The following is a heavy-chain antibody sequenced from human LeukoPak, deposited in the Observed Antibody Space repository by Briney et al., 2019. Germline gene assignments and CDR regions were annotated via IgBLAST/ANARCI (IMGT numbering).Heavy chain of an antibody. CDR1: GGSISSSNW. CDR3: ARDPVAYCGGDCYRPIGDY. Sequence: SETLSLTCAVSGGSISSSNWWSWVRQPPGKGLEWIGEIYHSGSTNYNPSLKSRVTISVDKSKNQFSLKLSSVTAADTAVYYCARDPVAYCGGDCYRPIGDYWGQGTLVTVSS. CDR2: IYHSGST. D-gene: IGHD2-21*02. V-gene: IGHV4-4*02. J-gene: IGHJ4*02.